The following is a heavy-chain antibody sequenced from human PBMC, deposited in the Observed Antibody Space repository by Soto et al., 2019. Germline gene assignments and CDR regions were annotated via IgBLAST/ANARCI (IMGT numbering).Heavy chain of an antibody. Sequence: SETMSLTCAVSGGSISSGDYYWVWVRHPPGKDTEKLGYLYYTGSPFYNQSLKSRVTISVETSKNQFSLKLYSVNDVESAVYYCVRRVALKPRYYFDYWGQGTLVTVST. CDR2: LYYTGSP. J-gene: IGHJ4*02. D-gene: IGHD2-15*01. CDR3: VRRVALKPRYYFDY. CDR1: GGSISSGDYY. V-gene: IGHV4-30-4*01.